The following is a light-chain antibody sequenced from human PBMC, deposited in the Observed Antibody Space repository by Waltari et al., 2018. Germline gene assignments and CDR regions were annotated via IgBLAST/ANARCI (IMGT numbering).Light chain of an antibody. CDR2: AAS. J-gene: IGKJ2*01. CDR1: QSVSTN. CDR3: QEYNNWYT. Sequence: EIVMTQSPATLSVFPGERATLSSRASQSVSTNLAWYQQKPGQAPRLLIYAASTRAIGIPARFSGRWSGTEFTLTISSLQSEDFAVYYCQEYNNWYTFGQGTKLEIK. V-gene: IGKV3-15*01.